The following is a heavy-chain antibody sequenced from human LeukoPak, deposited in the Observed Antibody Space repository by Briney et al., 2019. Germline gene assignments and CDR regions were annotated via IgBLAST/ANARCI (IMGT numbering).Heavy chain of an antibody. CDR2: IYYSGST. CDR1: GGSVSSSSYY. CDR3: ASLGYYYDPPGY. V-gene: IGHV4-39*01. D-gene: IGHD3-22*01. J-gene: IGHJ4*02. Sequence: SETLSLTCTVSGGSVSSSSYYWGWLRPPPGKGLEWIGSIYYSGSTYYNPSLKSRVTISVDTSKNQFSLKLSSVTAADTAVYYWASLGYYYDPPGYWGQGTLVTVSS.